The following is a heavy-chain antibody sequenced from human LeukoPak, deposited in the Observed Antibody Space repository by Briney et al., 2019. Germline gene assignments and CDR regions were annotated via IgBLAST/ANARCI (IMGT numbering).Heavy chain of an antibody. V-gene: IGHV4-31*03. CDR2: IYYSGST. Sequence: SQTLSLTCTVSGGSISSGGYYWSWIRQHPGKGLEWIGYIYYSGSTYYNPSLKSRVTISVDTSKNQFSLKLSSVTAADTAVYYCARADCSSTSCPFDPWGQGTLVTVSS. J-gene: IGHJ5*02. D-gene: IGHD2-2*01. CDR3: ARADCSSTSCPFDP. CDR1: GGSISSGGYY.